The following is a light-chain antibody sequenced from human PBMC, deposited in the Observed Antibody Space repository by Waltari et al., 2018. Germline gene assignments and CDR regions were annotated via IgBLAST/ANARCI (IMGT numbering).Light chain of an antibody. CDR2: LGS. V-gene: IGKV2-28*01. Sequence: DIVVTQSPLSLPVTPGEPASTSCRSSQSLLHRNGNNYWDWYLQKPGQSPQLLIYLGSTRASGVPDRFSGSGSGTDFTLRISRVEAEDVGVYYCMQSLQTLWTFGPGTKVEIK. CDR3: MQSLQTLWT. J-gene: IGKJ1*01. CDR1: QSLLHRNGNNY.